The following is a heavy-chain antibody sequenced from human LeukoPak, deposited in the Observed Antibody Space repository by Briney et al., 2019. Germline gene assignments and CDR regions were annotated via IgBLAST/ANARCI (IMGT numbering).Heavy chain of an antibody. J-gene: IGHJ4*02. V-gene: IGHV1-2*02. D-gene: IGHD3-16*01. Sequence: ASVKVSCKASGGTFSSYAISWVRQAPGQGLEWMGWISPNSGGTNYAQKFQGRITVTWDTSINTAYLELTSLKSDDTAVYYCARGHYALGNDYWGQGTLVTVSS. CDR3: ARGHYALGNDY. CDR2: ISPNSGGT. CDR1: GGTFSSYA.